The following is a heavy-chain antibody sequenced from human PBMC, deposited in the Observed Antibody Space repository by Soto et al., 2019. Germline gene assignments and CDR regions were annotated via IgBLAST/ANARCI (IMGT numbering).Heavy chain of an antibody. D-gene: IGHD1-26*01. CDR1: GGSISSSNW. J-gene: IGHJ6*02. CDR3: ARVAGSYYYGMDV. Sequence: PSETLSLTCAVSGGSISSSNWWSWVRQPPGKGLEWIGEIYHSGSTNYNPSLKSRVTISVDKSKNQYSLKLSSVTAADTAVYYFARVAGSYYYGMDVWGQGTTVTVSS. CDR2: IYHSGST. V-gene: IGHV4-4*02.